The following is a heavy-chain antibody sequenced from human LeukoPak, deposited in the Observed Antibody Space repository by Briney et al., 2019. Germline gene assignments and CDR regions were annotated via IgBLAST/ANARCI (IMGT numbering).Heavy chain of an antibody. CDR1: GFTFSSYG. CDR2: ISGSGGSK. Sequence: GGSLRLSCAASGFTFSSYGMSWVRQAPGKGLEWVSAISGSGGSKYYADSVKGRFTISRDNSKNTLYLQMKSLRAEDTAVYYCAKVLSAIQYFQHWGQGTLVTVSS. J-gene: IGHJ1*01. V-gene: IGHV3-23*01. D-gene: IGHD3-9*01. CDR3: AKVLSAIQYFQH.